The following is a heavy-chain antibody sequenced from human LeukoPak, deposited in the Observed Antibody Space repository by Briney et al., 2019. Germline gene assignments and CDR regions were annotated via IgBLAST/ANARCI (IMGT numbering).Heavy chain of an antibody. CDR1: GGSFSGYY. CDR2: INHSGST. V-gene: IGHV4-34*01. CDR3: ARHEAYCGGDCYTFDY. J-gene: IGHJ4*02. Sequence: SETLSLTCAVYGGSFSGYYWSWIRQPPGKGLEWIGEINHSGSTNYNPSLKSRVTISVDTSKNQFSLKLSSVTAADTAVYYCARHEAYCGGDCYTFDYWGQGTLVTVSS. D-gene: IGHD2-21*02.